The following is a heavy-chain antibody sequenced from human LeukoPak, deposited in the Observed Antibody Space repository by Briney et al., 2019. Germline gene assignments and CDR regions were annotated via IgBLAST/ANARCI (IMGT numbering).Heavy chain of an antibody. CDR2: IDSDGIGT. D-gene: IGHD6-6*01. CDR3: ARGSSSGHYFVY. CDR1: GFTLSSYW. Sequence: TGGSLRLSCAASGFTLSSYWMHWVRNAPREGLVWVSRIDSDGIGTVYADSVKGRFTISRDNAKNTLYLQMNSLRAEDTAVYYCARGSSSGHYFVYWGQGTLVTVSS. V-gene: IGHV3-74*01. J-gene: IGHJ4*02.